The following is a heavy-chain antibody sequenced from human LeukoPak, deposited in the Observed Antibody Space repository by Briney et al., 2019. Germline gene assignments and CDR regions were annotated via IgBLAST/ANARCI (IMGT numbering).Heavy chain of an antibody. J-gene: IGHJ4*02. V-gene: IGHV3-23*01. CDR2: ISGSGGST. Sequence: GGSLRLSCAASGFTFSSYAMSWVRQAPGKGLGWVSAISGSGGSTYYADSVKGRFTISRDNSKNTLYLQMNSLRAEDTAVYYCAKDLQYYYDSSGYYHYWGQGTLVTVSS. CDR3: AKDLQYYYDSSGYYHY. D-gene: IGHD3-22*01. CDR1: GFTFSSYA.